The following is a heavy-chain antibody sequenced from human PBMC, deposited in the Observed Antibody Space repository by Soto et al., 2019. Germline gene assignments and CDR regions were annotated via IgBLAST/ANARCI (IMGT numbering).Heavy chain of an antibody. J-gene: IGHJ5*02. Sequence: WGSLRLSCAASGFTFSYYLMHWVRQAPGEGLVWVSRINSDGSSTDYADSVKGRFTISRDNSKNTLYLQMNSLRAEDTAVYYCAREYDILNWFDPWGQGTLVTVSS. CDR1: GFTFSYYL. CDR2: INSDGSST. D-gene: IGHD3-9*01. V-gene: IGHV3-74*01. CDR3: AREYDILNWFDP.